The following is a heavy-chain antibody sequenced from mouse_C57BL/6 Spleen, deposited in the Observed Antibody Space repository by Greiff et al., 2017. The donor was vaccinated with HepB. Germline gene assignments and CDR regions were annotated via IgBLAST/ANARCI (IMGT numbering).Heavy chain of an antibody. CDR3: ARYLSSYWYFDV. Sequence: QVQLQQPGAELVTPGASVKLSCKASGYTFTSYWMHWVKQRPGQGLEWIGEIDPSDSYTNYNQKFKGKSTLTVDKSSSTAYMQLSSLTSEDSAVYYCARYLSSYWYFDVWGTGTTVTVSS. CDR1: GYTFTSYW. J-gene: IGHJ1*03. CDR2: IDPSDSYT. V-gene: IGHV1-69*01.